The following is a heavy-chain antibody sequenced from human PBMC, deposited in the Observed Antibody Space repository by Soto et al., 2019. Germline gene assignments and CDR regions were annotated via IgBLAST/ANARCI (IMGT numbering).Heavy chain of an antibody. V-gene: IGHV3-7*03. J-gene: IGHJ4*02. Sequence: GGSLRLSCVASGFTFSSSFMGWVRQAPGKGLEWVANINQDGGGTYYVDSVQGRFTISRDNAKDSLFLQLNSLRGEDTAVYYCARYYRGSGRYFSYYWGQGTRVRVYS. D-gene: IGHD6-19*01. CDR1: GFTFSSSF. CDR3: ARYYRGSGRYFSYY. CDR2: INQDGGGT.